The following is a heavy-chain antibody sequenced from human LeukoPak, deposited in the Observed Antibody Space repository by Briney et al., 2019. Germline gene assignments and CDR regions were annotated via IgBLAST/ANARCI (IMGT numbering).Heavy chain of an antibody. Sequence: GGSLRLSCAASGFTFSSYEMNWVRQAPGKGLEWVSYISSSGSTIYYADSVKGRFTISRDNAKNSLYLQMNSLRAEDTAVYYCAKHDWNYPYDAFDIWGQGTMVTVSS. CDR2: ISSSGSTI. D-gene: IGHD1-7*01. CDR1: GFTFSSYE. CDR3: AKHDWNYPYDAFDI. J-gene: IGHJ3*02. V-gene: IGHV3-48*03.